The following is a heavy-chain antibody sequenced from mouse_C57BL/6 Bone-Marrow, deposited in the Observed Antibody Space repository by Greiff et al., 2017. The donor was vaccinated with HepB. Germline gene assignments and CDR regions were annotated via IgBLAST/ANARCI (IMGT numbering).Heavy chain of an antibody. Sequence: QVQLKESGPELVKPGASVKISCKASGYAFSSSWMNWVKQRPGKGLEWIGRIYPGDGDTNYNGKFKGKATLTADKSSSTAYMQLSSLTSEDSAVYFCASYYYGSSSYWYFDVWGTGTTVTVSS. CDR2: IYPGDGDT. D-gene: IGHD1-1*01. CDR1: GYAFSSSW. CDR3: ASYYYGSSSYWYFDV. J-gene: IGHJ1*03. V-gene: IGHV1-82*01.